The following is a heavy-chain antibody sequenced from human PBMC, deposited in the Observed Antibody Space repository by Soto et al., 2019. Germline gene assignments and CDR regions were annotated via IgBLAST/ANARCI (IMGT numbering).Heavy chain of an antibody. CDR2: IYYSGSR. J-gene: IGHJ5*02. CDR3: ATQEVGGSYVYTFDP. CDR1: GGSIISDKW. V-gene: IGHV4-4*02. Sequence: SETLSLTCSVSGGSIISDKWCSCVRQPPRKGLEWIGGIYYSGSRYYKPSLWGRVTISVDTSRNQFSLQLSSVTAADTAVYYCATQEVGGSYVYTFDPWGQGTLVTVSS. D-gene: IGHD1-26*01.